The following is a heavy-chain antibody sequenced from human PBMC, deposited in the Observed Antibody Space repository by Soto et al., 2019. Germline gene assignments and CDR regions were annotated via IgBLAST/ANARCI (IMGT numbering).Heavy chain of an antibody. V-gene: IGHV3-66*01. D-gene: IGHD6-25*01. CDR2: IYSGGNT. CDR1: GFTVNNNY. J-gene: IGHJ4*02. Sequence: GGSLRLSWAVSGFTVNNNYMSWVRQAPGKGLEWVSVIYSGGNTDYAESVRGRFTVYRDTSKNTLYLQMNSLRAEDTAVYYCARERHAHINYLDFWGKTTLVTVSS. CDR3: ARERHAHINYLDF.